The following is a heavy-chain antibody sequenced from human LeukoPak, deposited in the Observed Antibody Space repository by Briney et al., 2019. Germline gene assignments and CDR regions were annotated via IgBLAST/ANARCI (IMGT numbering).Heavy chain of an antibody. Sequence: ASVKVSCKASGYTFTSYGISWVRQAPGQGLEWMGWISAYNGNTNYAQKLQGRVTMTTDTSTSTAYMELRSLRSDDTAVYYCATGYDCSSTSCYLDYWGQGTLVTVSS. J-gene: IGHJ4*02. D-gene: IGHD2-2*01. CDR1: GYTFTSYG. CDR2: ISAYNGNT. V-gene: IGHV1-18*01. CDR3: ATGYDCSSTSCYLDY.